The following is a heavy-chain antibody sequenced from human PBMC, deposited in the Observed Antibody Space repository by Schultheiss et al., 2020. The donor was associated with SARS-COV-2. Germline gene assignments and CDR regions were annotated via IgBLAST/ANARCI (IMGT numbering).Heavy chain of an antibody. J-gene: IGHJ4*02. CDR3: AKDRGIVVVVAATLLDY. CDR1: GFTFSSYA. V-gene: IGHV3-30*04. D-gene: IGHD2-15*01. CDR2: ISYDGSNK. Sequence: GGSLRLSCAASGFTFSSYAMHWVRQAPGKGLEWVAVISYDGSNKYYAASVKGRFTISRDNSKNTLYLQMNSLRAEDTAMYYCAKDRGIVVVVAATLLDYWGQGTLVTVSS.